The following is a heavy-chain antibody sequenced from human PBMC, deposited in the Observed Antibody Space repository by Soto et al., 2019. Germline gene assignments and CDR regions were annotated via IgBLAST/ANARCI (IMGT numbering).Heavy chain of an antibody. D-gene: IGHD5-18*01. Sequence: QVQLVQSGAEVKKPESSVKVSCKAPGGTFSTYAISWVRQAPGQGLEWMGGIIPMFGTANYAQRFQDRVTXTXHEHTNTVYMELSSLRSEDTAVYFCASGIQLWLRRINNGYSGWGQGTLVTVSS. CDR1: GGTFSTYA. J-gene: IGHJ4*02. V-gene: IGHV1-69*05. CDR2: IIPMFGTA. CDR3: ASGIQLWLRRINNGYSG.